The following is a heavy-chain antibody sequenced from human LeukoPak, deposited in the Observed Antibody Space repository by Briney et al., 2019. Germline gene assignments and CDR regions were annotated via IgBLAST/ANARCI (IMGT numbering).Heavy chain of an antibody. D-gene: IGHD3-10*01. CDR1: GFTFSSYG. J-gene: IGHJ4*02. V-gene: IGHV3-33*01. CDR3: ARELWSGAYYFDY. CDR2: IWYDGSNK. Sequence: GRSLRLSCAASGFTFSSYGMHWVRQAPGKGLEWVAVIWYDGSNKYYADSVKGRFTISRDNSKNTLYLQTNSLRAEDTAVYYCARELWSGAYYFDYWGQGTLVTVSS.